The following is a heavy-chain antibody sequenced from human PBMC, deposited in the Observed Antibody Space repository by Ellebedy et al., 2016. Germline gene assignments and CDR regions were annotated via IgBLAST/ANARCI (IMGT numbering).Heavy chain of an antibody. Sequence: SETLSLTCTVSGGSISSYYWSWIRQPPGKGLEWIGYIYYSGSTNYNPSLKSRVTISVDTSKNQFSLRLSSVTAADTAVYYCARHDRLGSYPLDYWGQGTLVTVSS. V-gene: IGHV4-59*08. J-gene: IGHJ4*02. CDR1: GGSISSYY. CDR3: ARHDRLGSYPLDY. D-gene: IGHD1-26*01. CDR2: IYYSGST.